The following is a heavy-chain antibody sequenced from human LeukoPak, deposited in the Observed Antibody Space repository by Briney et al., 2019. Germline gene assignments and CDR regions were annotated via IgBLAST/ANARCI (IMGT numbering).Heavy chain of an antibody. D-gene: IGHD3-22*01. CDR2: INPNSGGT. V-gene: IGHV1-2*02. CDR3: ARVGGYYPSHWYFDL. J-gene: IGHJ2*01. CDR1: GYTFTGYY. Sequence: ASVTVSCKASGYTFTGYYMHWVRQAPGQGLEWMGWINPNSGGTNYAQKFQGRVTMTRDTSISTAYMELSRLRSDDTAVYYCARVGGYYPSHWYFDLWGRGTLVTVSS.